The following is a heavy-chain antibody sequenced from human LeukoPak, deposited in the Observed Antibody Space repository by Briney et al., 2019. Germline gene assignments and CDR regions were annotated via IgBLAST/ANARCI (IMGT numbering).Heavy chain of an antibody. CDR3: ASADRLDGGPYLIGP. CDR2: INPNSGGT. CDR1: GYSFTDYY. Sequence: ASVKVSCKASGYSFTDYYMHWVRQAPGQGLEWMGRINPNSGGTSSAQKFQGRVTMTRDTSITTVYMEVSWLTSDDTAIYYCASADRLDGGPYLIGPCGQGALVTVSS. D-gene: IGHD2-21*01. J-gene: IGHJ5*02. V-gene: IGHV1-2*02.